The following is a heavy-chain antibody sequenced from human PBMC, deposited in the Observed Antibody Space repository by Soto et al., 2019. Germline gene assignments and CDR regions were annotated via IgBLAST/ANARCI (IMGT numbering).Heavy chain of an antibody. Sequence: PGGFLRLSCAASGFSVSSSYLYWVRQAPGKGLEWVSSIYLSGSTYYTDSVKGRFSISRDNSKNTLYLQMNSLGAEDTAIYYCVRGKVGTNPNWLDPWGQGSLVTVSS. CDR3: VRGKVGTNPNWLDP. J-gene: IGHJ5*02. CDR1: GFSVSSSY. V-gene: IGHV3-66*01. CDR2: IYLSGST. D-gene: IGHD2-21*02.